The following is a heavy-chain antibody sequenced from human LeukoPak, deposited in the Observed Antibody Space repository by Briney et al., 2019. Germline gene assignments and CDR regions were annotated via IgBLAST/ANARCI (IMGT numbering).Heavy chain of an antibody. Sequence: GGSLRLSCAASGFTVSRNYMNWVRQAPGKGLEWVSSISSSSSYIYYADSVKGRFTISRDNAKNSLYLQMNSLRAEDTAVYYCARERGYSYGRYDYWGQGTLVTVSS. J-gene: IGHJ4*02. V-gene: IGHV3-21*01. CDR2: ISSSSSYI. D-gene: IGHD5-18*01. CDR1: GFTVSRNY. CDR3: ARERGYSYGRYDY.